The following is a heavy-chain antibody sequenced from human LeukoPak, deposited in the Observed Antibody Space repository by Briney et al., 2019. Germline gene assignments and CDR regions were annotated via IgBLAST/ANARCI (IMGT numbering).Heavy chain of an antibody. Sequence: SETLSLNCTVAGGSISGYYWSWIRQPPGKGLEWIGYIYTSGTTNYNPSLNSRVTISVDTTKNQFSLKLSSVTAADTAVYYCARSLESSSTSWGYYYYYGMDVWGQGTTVTVSS. CDR3: ARSLESSSTSWGYYYYYGMDV. CDR1: GGSISGYY. J-gene: IGHJ6*02. V-gene: IGHV4-4*09. D-gene: IGHD2-2*01. CDR2: IYTSGTT.